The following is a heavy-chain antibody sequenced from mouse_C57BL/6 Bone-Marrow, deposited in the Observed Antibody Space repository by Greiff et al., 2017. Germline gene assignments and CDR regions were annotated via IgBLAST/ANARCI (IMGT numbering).Heavy chain of an antibody. V-gene: IGHV5-17*01. J-gene: IGHJ4*01. CDR2: ISSGSSTI. CDR3: ARPGYGNFLDY. Sequence: EVNVVESGGGLVKPGGSLKLSCAASGFTFSDYGMHWVRQAPEKGLEWVAYISSGSSTIYYADTVKGRFTISRDNAKNTLFLQRTSLRSEDTAMYYCARPGYGNFLDYWGQGTSVTVSS. D-gene: IGHD2-10*02. CDR1: GFTFSDYG.